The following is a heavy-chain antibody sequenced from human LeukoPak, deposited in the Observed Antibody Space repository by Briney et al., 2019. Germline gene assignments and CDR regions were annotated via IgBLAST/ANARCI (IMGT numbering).Heavy chain of an antibody. CDR3: ARDMVRETPYWYYGMDV. Sequence: GGSLRLSCAASGFTFRNYAMIWVRQAPGKGLEWVSSIAASSGSTYYADSVKGLFTISRDNSNNTLYLQMNSMRAEDTAVYYCARDMVRETPYWYYGMDVWGQGTTVTVSS. V-gene: IGHV3-23*01. D-gene: IGHD3-10*01. J-gene: IGHJ6*02. CDR2: IAASSGST. CDR1: GFTFRNYA.